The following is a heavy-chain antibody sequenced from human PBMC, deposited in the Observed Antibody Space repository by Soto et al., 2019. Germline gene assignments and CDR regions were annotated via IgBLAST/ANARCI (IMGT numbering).Heavy chain of an antibody. V-gene: IGHV3-21*01. J-gene: IGHJ3*02. CDR1: GFTFSSYP. CDR3: ARDLGYCSGGSCYNGRTPIDI. D-gene: IGHD2-15*01. Sequence: EVQLVESGGGLVKPGGSLRLSCAASGFTFSSYPMNWVRQAPGKGLEWVSSISGSSSYIYYADSVKGRFTISRDNAKNSLDLQMNSLRAEDTAVYYCARDLGYCSGGSCYNGRTPIDIWGQGTMVTVSS. CDR2: ISGSSSYI.